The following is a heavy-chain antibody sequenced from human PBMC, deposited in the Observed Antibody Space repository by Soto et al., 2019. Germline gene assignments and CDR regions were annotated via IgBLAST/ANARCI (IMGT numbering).Heavy chain of an antibody. CDR1: GFSLIDYS. D-gene: IGHD1-26*01. CDR2: ISSSSRYI. V-gene: IGHV3-21*01. Sequence: GGSLRLSCAASGFSLIDYSMNWVRQAPGKGLEWVSFISSSSRYIYYADTVKGRFTISRDNAKNSLFLQMNSLRAEDTSIYYCARDHYSGSRTYNFDYWGQGTLVTVSS. J-gene: IGHJ4*02. CDR3: ARDHYSGSRTYNFDY.